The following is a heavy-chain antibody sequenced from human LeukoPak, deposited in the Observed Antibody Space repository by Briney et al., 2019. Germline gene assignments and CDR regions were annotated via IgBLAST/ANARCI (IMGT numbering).Heavy chain of an antibody. CDR1: GYTFASYG. D-gene: IGHD3-3*01. J-gene: IGHJ4*02. CDR3: AREGDFGAY. Sequence: SVKVSCEASGYTFASYGISWVRQAPGQGLEWMGRIIPILGIANYAQKFQGRVTITADKSTSTAYMELSSLRSEDTAVYYCAREGDFGAYWGQGTLVTVSS. V-gene: IGHV1-69*04. CDR2: IIPILGIA.